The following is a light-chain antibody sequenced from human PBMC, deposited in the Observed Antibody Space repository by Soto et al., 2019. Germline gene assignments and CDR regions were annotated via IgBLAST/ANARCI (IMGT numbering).Light chain of an antibody. Sequence: QSVLTQPASVSGSPGQSITISCTGTSSDVGSYNLVSWYQHHPSKAPKLMIYEVTKRPSGVSNRFSGSKSGNTASLTISGLQAEDEADYYCCSYADSSTLVFGGGTQLTVL. CDR3: CSYADSSTLV. CDR2: EVT. CDR1: SSDVGSYNL. V-gene: IGLV2-23*02. J-gene: IGLJ2*01.